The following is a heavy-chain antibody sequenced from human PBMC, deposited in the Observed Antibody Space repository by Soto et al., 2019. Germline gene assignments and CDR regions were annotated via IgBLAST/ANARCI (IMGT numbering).Heavy chain of an antibody. CDR3: ARDLSAVAGTQGFDI. V-gene: IGHV1-69*08. Sequence: QVQLVQSGAAVEKPGSSVKISCKASGDSFSSYTLSWMRQAPGHGLEWMGRIVPLVETTNYAQEFQGSVTFTADKSTSTVYMEVRSLRSEDTALYYCARDLSAVAGTQGFDIWGQGTMVIVSS. D-gene: IGHD6-19*01. CDR1: GDSFSSYT. J-gene: IGHJ3*02. CDR2: IVPLVETT.